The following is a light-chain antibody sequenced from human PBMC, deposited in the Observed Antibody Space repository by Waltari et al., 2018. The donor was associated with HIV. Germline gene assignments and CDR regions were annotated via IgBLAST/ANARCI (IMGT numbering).Light chain of an antibody. V-gene: IGKV3-20*01. CDR3: QQYGSSPCT. J-gene: IGKJ3*01. CDR1: QSVSKNY. CDR2: GAS. Sequence: EIVLTQSPGTLSLSPGERATLYCRASQSVSKNYLAWYQQKSGQAPRLLIYGASSRATGIADRFSGSGSGTDFTLTISRLEPEDFAVYYCQQYGSSPCTFGPGTKVDVK.